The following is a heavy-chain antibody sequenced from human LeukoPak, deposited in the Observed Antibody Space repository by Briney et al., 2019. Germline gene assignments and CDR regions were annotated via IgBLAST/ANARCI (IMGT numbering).Heavy chain of an antibody. Sequence: GGSLRLSCAASGFTFSSYWMNWVRQAPGKGLEWVANIKQDGSEKYYVDSVKGRFTISRDNAKNSLYLQMNSLRAEDTAVYYCVRVSSLAVAGFFDYWGQGILVSVSS. CDR1: GFTFSSYW. D-gene: IGHD6-19*01. J-gene: IGHJ4*02. CDR3: VRVSSLAVAGFFDY. CDR2: IKQDGSEK. V-gene: IGHV3-7*01.